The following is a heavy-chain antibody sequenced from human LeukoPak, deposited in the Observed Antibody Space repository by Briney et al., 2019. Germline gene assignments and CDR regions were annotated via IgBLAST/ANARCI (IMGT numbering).Heavy chain of an antibody. D-gene: IGHD3-10*01. CDR3: ARELLWFGELFSWFDP. Sequence: SQTLSLTCAISGDSVSSNSAAWNWIRQSPSRGLEWLGRTYYRSKWYNDYAVSVKSRITINPDTSKNQFSLQLNSVTPADTAVYYCARELLWFGELFSWFDPWGQGTLVTVSS. CDR2: TYYRSKWYN. V-gene: IGHV6-1*01. CDR1: GDSVSSNSAA. J-gene: IGHJ5*02.